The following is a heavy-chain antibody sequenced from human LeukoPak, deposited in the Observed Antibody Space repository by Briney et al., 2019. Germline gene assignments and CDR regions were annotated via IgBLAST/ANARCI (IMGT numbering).Heavy chain of an antibody. D-gene: IGHD3-3*01. CDR1: GYTFTSYG. J-gene: IGHJ5*02. CDR3: ARVGNPLVTVFAWFDP. Sequence: ASVKVSCKASGYTFTSYGISWVRQAPGQGLEWMGWISAYNGNTNYAQKLQGRVTMTTDTSTSTAYMELRSLRSDDTAVYYCARVGNPLVTVFAWFDPWGQGTLVTVSS. CDR2: ISAYNGNT. V-gene: IGHV1-18*01.